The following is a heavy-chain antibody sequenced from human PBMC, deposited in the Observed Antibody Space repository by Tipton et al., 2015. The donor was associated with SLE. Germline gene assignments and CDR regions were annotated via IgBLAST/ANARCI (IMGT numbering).Heavy chain of an antibody. CDR1: GYSISNSNW. Sequence: LRLSCAVSGYSISNSNWWAWIRQPPGKGLEWIGYIYYSGSTFYNPSLKSRVTMSVDTSKNQFSLKLSSVTAADTAVYYCATWRGYDFWTGYSPYYFDYWGQGTLVTVSS. V-gene: IGHV4-28*01. J-gene: IGHJ4*02. CDR2: IYYSGST. D-gene: IGHD3-3*01. CDR3: ATWRGYDFWTGYSPYYFDY.